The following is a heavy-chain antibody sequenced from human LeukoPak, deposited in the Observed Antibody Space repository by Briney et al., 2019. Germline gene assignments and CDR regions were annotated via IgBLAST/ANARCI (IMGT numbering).Heavy chain of an antibody. CDR1: GFTVSSNY. D-gene: IGHD6-13*01. J-gene: IGHJ4*02. V-gene: IGHV3-53*01. CDR2: IYSGGST. CDR3: AKSFGPVIAAAGTGAD. Sequence: GGSLRLSCAASGFTVSSNYMSWVRQAPGKGLEWVSVIYSGGSTYYADSVKGRFTISRDNSKNTLYLQMNSLRAEDTAVYYCAKSFGPVIAAAGTGADWGQGILVTVSS.